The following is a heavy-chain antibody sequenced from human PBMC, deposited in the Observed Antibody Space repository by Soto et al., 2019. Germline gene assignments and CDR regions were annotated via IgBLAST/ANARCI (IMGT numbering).Heavy chain of an antibody. V-gene: IGHV3-21*01. CDR1: GFPFSAYN. J-gene: IGHJ4*02. CDR2: ITVGSSHI. Sequence: WGSLRLSCTGSGFPFSAYNINWVRQAPGKGLEWASSITVGSSHIYQPNSMKGRFTISRDDAKNSVYLQIDSLRDEDTALYYCSRSREVWVRGAYWGQGTLVTVSS. CDR3: SRSREVWVRGAY. D-gene: IGHD3-16*01.